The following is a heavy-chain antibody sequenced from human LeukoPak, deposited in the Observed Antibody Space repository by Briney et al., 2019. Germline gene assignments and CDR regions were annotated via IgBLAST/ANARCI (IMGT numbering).Heavy chain of an antibody. J-gene: IGHJ6*03. CDR3: ARDNWNSYYMDV. CDR2: MYHSGSA. CDR1: SYSIGSGYY. D-gene: IGHD1-1*01. Sequence: SETLSLTCTVSSYSIGSGYYWGCIRQPPGKGLEWIGSMYHSGSAYYYPSLKSRITISIDTSMNQFSLKLSSVTAADTAVYYCARDNWNSYYMDVWGKGTTVTVSS. V-gene: IGHV4-38-2*02.